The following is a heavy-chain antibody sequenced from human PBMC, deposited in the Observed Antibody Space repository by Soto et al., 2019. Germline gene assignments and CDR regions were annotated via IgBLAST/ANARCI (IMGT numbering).Heavy chain of an antibody. Sequence: SETLSLTCTVSGGSISIGDYYWSWILHPPGKGLEWIGYIHYSGSTYYNPSLKSRVTISVDTSKNQSSLKLSSVTAADTAVYYCARGWGTTVVTKDYYYYYGMDVWGQGTTVTVSS. V-gene: IGHV4-30-4*01. CDR1: GGSISIGDYY. D-gene: IGHD4-17*01. J-gene: IGHJ6*02. CDR2: IHYSGST. CDR3: ARGWGTTVVTKDYYYYYGMDV.